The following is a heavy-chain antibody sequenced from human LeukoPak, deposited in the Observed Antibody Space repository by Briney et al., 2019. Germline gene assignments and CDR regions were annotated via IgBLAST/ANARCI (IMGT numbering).Heavy chain of an antibody. J-gene: IGHJ5*02. V-gene: IGHV4-34*01. Sequence: KASETLSLTCAVYGGSFSGYYWSWIRQPPGKGLEWIGEINHSRSTNYNPSLKSRVTISIDTSKNQFSLKLSSVTAADTAVYYCARGRIVATITVLYLNWFDPWGQGTLVTVSS. CDR1: GGSFSGYY. D-gene: IGHD5-12*01. CDR2: INHSRST. CDR3: ARGRIVATITVLYLNWFDP.